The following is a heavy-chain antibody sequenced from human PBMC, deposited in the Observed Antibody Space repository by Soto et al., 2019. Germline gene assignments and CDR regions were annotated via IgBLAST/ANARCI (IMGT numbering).Heavy chain of an antibody. CDR2: ISPMFGAA. CDR1: GGTFNTYA. D-gene: IGHD3-10*01. Sequence: QVQLVQSGAEMKKPGSSVKVSCQSSGGTFNTYAMNWVRQAPGQGPEWMGDISPMFGAANYAPKFQGRVTITADESTGTSYMQLSSLTSEDTDLYFCAREVQVHTPAFVYWGPGKGVTVSS. V-gene: IGHV1-69*19. CDR3: AREVQVHTPAFVY. J-gene: IGHJ4*02.